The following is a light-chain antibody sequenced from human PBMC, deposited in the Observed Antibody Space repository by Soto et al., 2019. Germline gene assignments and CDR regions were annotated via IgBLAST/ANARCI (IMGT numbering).Light chain of an antibody. CDR3: QQRGTSIT. Sequence: IVLTQSPATLSLWPGETAVLSCRASQTVNTYLSWYQQRPGQAPRLLIYDASKRVPGIPARFRGSGSGTDFTLTISSLEPEDFAVYYCQQRGTSITFGQGTRLDIE. CDR2: DAS. V-gene: IGKV3-11*01. CDR1: QTVNTY. J-gene: IGKJ5*01.